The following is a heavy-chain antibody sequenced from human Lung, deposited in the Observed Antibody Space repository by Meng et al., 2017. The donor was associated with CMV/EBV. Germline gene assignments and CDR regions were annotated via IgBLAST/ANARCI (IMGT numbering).Heavy chain of an antibody. Sequence: GGSLRLXCAASGFTFSSYEMNWVRQAPGKGLEWVSYISSSGSTIYYADSVKGRFTISRDNAKNSLYLQMNSPRAEDTAVYYCASGLEFWGARYYYGMDVWGQGTTVTVSS. CDR1: GFTFSSYE. CDR2: ISSSGSTI. D-gene: IGHD3-3*01. J-gene: IGHJ6*01. CDR3: ASGLEFWGARYYYGMDV. V-gene: IGHV3-48*03.